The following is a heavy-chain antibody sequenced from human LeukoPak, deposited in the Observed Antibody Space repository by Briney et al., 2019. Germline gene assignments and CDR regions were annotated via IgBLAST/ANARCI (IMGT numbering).Heavy chain of an antibody. CDR2: IYDSGNT. Sequence: SETLSLTCTVSGGSISSGGYSWSWLRQPPGKRLEWIGNIYDSGNTYYNPSLQSRVTISVDTSKNQVSLRLSSVTAADTAVYYCSRVEYYYGSGSYGGISRYYYYMDVWGKGTTVTVSS. D-gene: IGHD3-10*01. V-gene: IGHV4-30-4*07. CDR3: SRVEYYYGSGSYGGISRYYYYMDV. CDR1: GGSISSGGYS. J-gene: IGHJ6*03.